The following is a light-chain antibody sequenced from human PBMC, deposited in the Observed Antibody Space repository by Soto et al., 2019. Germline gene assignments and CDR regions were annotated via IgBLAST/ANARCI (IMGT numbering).Light chain of an antibody. Sequence: QSVLTQPPSVSGAPGQRVTISCTGSSSNIGAGYDVHWYQQLPGTAPKLLIYGNSNRPSGVPHRFSGSKSGTSASLAITGLQAEDEADYYCQSSDSSLSGSVFGTGTKVTVL. CDR1: SSNIGAGYD. J-gene: IGLJ1*01. CDR2: GNS. V-gene: IGLV1-40*01. CDR3: QSSDSSLSGSV.